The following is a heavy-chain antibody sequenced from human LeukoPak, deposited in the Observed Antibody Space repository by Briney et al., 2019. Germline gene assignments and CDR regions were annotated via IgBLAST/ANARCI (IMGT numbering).Heavy chain of an antibody. J-gene: IGHJ4*02. CDR3: ARSQNWAFGY. CDR2: TYYWSKLYY. V-gene: IGHV6-1*01. D-gene: IGHD7-27*01. Sequence: SQTLSLTCALPGDRLSGSGVGWHWIRQSPSRGLEWLGKTYYWSKLYYDYAISVKSRITIIPDTSKNQFSLQMRSVTPDDTAVYSCARSQNWAFGYWGPGALVAVSS. CDR1: GDRLSGSGVG.